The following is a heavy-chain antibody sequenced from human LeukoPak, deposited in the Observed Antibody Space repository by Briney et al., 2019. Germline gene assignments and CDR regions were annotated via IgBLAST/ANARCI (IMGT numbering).Heavy chain of an antibody. V-gene: IGHV3-23*01. J-gene: IGHJ4*02. Sequence: SGGSLRLSCAASGFTFSSFGMSWVRQAPGKGLEWVSAISGSGGSTYYADSVKGRFTISRDNSKNMLYLQMNSLRAEDTAKYYCAKDKEVATIPPWMDWGQGTLVTASS. CDR2: ISGSGGST. CDR1: GFTFSSFG. CDR3: AKDKEVATIPPWMD. D-gene: IGHD5-12*01.